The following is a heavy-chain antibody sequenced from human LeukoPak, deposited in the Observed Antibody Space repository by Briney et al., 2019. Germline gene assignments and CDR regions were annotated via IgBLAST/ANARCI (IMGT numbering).Heavy chain of an antibody. CDR1: GYSISSGYY. CDR3: ASSRIMITFDRY. J-gene: IGHJ4*02. CDR2: IYHSGST. D-gene: IGHD3-16*01. Sequence: PSETLSLTCTVSGYSISSGYYWGWIRQPPGKGLEWIGSIYHSGSTYYNPSLKSRVTISVDTSKNQSSLKLSSVTAADTAVYYCASSRIMITFDRYWGQGTLVTVSS. V-gene: IGHV4-38-2*02.